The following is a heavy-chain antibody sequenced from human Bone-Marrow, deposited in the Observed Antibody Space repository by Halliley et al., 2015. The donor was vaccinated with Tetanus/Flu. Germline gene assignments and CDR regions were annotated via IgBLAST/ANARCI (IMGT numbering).Heavy chain of an antibody. V-gene: IGHV4-4*08. J-gene: IGHJ6*02. CDR2: MYATGNT. D-gene: IGHD3-10*01. CDR3: ARGGEGVPGTLEFSYYGMDV. CDR1: GDSISSYY. Sequence: TLSLTCTVSGDSISSYYWSWVRQSPGRGLEWIASMYATGNTHYNPSLKSRVTISVDTSKSQFFLKVNSLTAADTAVYYCARGGEGVPGTLEFSYYGMDVWGQGTTVTVSS.